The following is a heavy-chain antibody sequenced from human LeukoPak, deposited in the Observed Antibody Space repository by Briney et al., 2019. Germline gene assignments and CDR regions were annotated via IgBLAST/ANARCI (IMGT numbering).Heavy chain of an antibody. J-gene: IGHJ6*03. CDR2: IYTSGST. D-gene: IGHD6-13*01. V-gene: IGHV4-61*02. CDR1: GGSISSGSYY. Sequence: PSETLSLTCTVSGGSISSGSYYWSWIRQPAGKGLEWIGRIYTSGSTNYNPSLKSRVTISVDTSKNQFSLKLSSVTAADTAVYYCARLGIAAAGTYYYYMDVWGKGTTATVSS. CDR3: ARLGIAAAGTYYYYMDV.